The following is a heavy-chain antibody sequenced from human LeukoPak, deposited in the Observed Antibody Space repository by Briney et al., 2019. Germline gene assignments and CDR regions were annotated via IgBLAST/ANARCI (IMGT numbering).Heavy chain of an antibody. D-gene: IGHD2-15*01. CDR1: GFTFTDYA. CDR3: TKNVPGRAIDY. J-gene: IGHJ4*02. Sequence: GGSLRLPCAASGFTFTDYAIHWVRQAPGKGLEWVAIISYDGSRKYYADSVRGRFTISRDNPKNTVYLQMNSLRAEDTATYYCTKNVPGRAIDYWGQGTLVTVSS. V-gene: IGHV3-30-3*02. CDR2: ISYDGSRK.